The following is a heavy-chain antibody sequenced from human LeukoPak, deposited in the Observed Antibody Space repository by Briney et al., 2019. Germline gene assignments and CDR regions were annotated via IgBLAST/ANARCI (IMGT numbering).Heavy chain of an antibody. CDR2: INNDGSYT. J-gene: IGHJ4*02. CDR1: GFTFSSYW. Sequence: GGSLRLSCAASGFTFSSYWMHWVRQAPGKGLVWVSLINNDGSYTIYAHSVKGRFTISRDNAKNTLYLQINSLRDEDAAGYYCARRSGSDTSGYYFDFWGQGTLVTVSS. CDR3: ARRSGSDTSGYYFDF. V-gene: IGHV3-74*01. D-gene: IGHD3-22*01.